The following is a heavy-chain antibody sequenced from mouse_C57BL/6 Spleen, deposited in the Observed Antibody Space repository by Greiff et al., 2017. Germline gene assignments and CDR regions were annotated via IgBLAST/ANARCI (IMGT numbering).Heavy chain of an antibody. J-gene: IGHJ2*01. CDR2: IDPSDSYT. D-gene: IGHD1-1*01. CDR3: ARSSITTVVDY. V-gene: IGHV1-69*01. Sequence: VQLQQPGAELVMPGASVKLSCKASGYTITSYWMHWVKQRPGQGLEWIGEIDPSDSYTNYNQKFKGKSTLTVDKSSSTAYMQLSSLTSEDSAVYYCARSSITTVVDYWGQGTTLTVSS. CDR1: GYTITSYW.